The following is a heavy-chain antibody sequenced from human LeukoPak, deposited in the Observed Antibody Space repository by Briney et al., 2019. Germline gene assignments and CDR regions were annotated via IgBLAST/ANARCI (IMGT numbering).Heavy chain of an antibody. J-gene: IGHJ5*02. D-gene: IGHD5-12*01. CDR3: ARVGFSGYDS. CDR1: GFVFSNYA. Sequence: GGSLRLSCATSGFVFSNYAMNWVRRAPGKGLKYVSAITGDGSTPYYANSVKGRFTISRDNSRNTLYLQMGSLRSEDMAVYYCARVGFSGYDSWGQGTLVTVSS. V-gene: IGHV3-64*01. CDR2: ITGDGSTP.